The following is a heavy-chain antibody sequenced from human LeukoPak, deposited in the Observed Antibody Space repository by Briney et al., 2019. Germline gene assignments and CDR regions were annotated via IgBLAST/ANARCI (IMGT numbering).Heavy chain of an antibody. CDR2: IYYSGST. J-gene: IGHJ4*02. D-gene: IGHD1-26*01. CDR3: ARERPYVGHDY. CDR1: GGSISSYY. V-gene: IGHV4-59*01. Sequence: SETLSLTCTVSGGSISSYYWSWIRQPPGKGLEWIGYIYYSGSTNYNPSLKSRVTISVDTSKNQFSLKLSSVTAADTAVYYCARERPYVGHDYRGQGTLVTVSS.